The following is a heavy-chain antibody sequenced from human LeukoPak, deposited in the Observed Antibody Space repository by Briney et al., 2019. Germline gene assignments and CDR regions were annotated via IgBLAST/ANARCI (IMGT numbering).Heavy chain of an antibody. CDR1: GGSISSTSYY. V-gene: IGHV4-39*01. J-gene: IGHJ4*02. CDR2: IYYSGST. Sequence: PSETLSLTCTVSGGSISSTSYYWGWIRQPPGKWLEWIGSIYYSGSTYYNPSLKSRVTISLATSKNQFSLKLSSVTAADTAVYYCARHRYSAYASSEYWGQGTLVTVSS. D-gene: IGHD5-12*01. CDR3: ARHRYSAYASSEY.